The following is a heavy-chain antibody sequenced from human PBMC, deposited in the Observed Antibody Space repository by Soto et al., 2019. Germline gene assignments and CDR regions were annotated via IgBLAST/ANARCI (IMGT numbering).Heavy chain of an antibody. CDR2: IIPIFGTA. CDR1: GGTFSSYA. V-gene: IGHV1-69*01. Sequence: QVQLVQSGAEVKKPGSSVKVSCKASGGTFSSYAISWVRQAPGQGLEWMGGIIPIFGTANYAQKFQGRVTTIADESTRTAYMEVSSSRSDENAVVYCSRRHVDKAITTYYYYGMDVWGQGTTVTVSS. D-gene: IGHD5-18*01. J-gene: IGHJ6*02. CDR3: SRRHVDKAITTYYYYGMDV.